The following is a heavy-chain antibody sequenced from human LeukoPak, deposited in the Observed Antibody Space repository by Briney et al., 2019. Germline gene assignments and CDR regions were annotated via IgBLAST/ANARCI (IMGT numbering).Heavy chain of an antibody. CDR3: ARDHGDYFNWFDP. Sequence: ASVKVSCKASGYTFTSYYMHWVRQAPGQGLEWMGIINPSGGSTSYAQKFQGRVTMSRDTSTSTVCMELSSLRSEDTAVYYCARDHGDYFNWFDPWGQGTLVTVSS. CDR2: INPSGGST. D-gene: IGHD4-17*01. CDR1: GYTFTSYY. V-gene: IGHV1-46*01. J-gene: IGHJ5*02.